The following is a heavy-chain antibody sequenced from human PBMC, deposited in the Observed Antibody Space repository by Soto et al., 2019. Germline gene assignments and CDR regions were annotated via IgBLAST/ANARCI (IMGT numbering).Heavy chain of an antibody. D-gene: IGHD3-10*01. CDR3: ARGHMVRGVIITFRPRGMDV. CDR1: GGSISSDSYY. V-gene: IGHV4-39*01. Sequence: SETLSLTCTVSGGSISSDSYYWGWIRQSPEKGLEWIASISYSGSTYYNPTLKSRLIISVDTSKSQFSLKLSSVTAADTAVYYCARGHMVRGVIITFRPRGMDVWGQGTTVTVSS. CDR2: ISYSGST. J-gene: IGHJ6*02.